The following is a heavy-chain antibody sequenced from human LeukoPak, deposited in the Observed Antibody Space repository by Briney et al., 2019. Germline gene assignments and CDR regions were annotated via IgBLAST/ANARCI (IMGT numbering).Heavy chain of an antibody. J-gene: IGHJ4*02. Sequence: SETLSLTCSVSGGSITSYYWSWIRQPPGKGLEWIAYIYYTGSTNYNPSLESRVTISVDTSKNQFSLRLSSVTAADTAVYYCARLTVTTAIDYWGQGTLVTVSS. CDR3: ARLTVTTAIDY. D-gene: IGHD4-17*01. CDR1: GGSITSYY. CDR2: IYYTGST. V-gene: IGHV4-59*01.